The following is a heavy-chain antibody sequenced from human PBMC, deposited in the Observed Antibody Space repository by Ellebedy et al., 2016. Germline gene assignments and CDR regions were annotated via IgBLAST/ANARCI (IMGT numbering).Heavy chain of an antibody. D-gene: IGHD5-12*01. Sequence: GSLRLSXTVSGGSISTYYWSWIRQPPGKGLEWIGSIYEGLSVKTNYNPSLQSRVTLALDTSKNQFSLRLTSVTAADTALYYCARSFSASDDFDFWGPGTVVAVSS. V-gene: IGHV4-59*13. CDR1: GGSISTYY. CDR3: ARSFSASDDFDF. J-gene: IGHJ4*02. CDR2: IYEGLSVKT.